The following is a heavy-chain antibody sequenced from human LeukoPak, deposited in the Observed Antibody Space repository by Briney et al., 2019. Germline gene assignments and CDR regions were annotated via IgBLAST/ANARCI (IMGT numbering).Heavy chain of an antibody. CDR3: ARGYYGDYPNWFDP. CDR1: GGTFSSYA. V-gene: IGHV1-69*13. D-gene: IGHD4-17*01. J-gene: IGHJ5*02. Sequence: GASVKVSCKASGGTFSSYAISWVRQAPGQGLEWMGGIIPIFGTANYAQKFQGRVTITADESTSTAYMELSSLRSEDTAVYYCARGYYGDYPNWFDPWGQGTLVTVS. CDR2: IIPIFGTA.